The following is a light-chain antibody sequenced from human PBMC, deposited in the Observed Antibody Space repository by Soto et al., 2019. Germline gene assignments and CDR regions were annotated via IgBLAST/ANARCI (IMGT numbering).Light chain of an antibody. CDR2: AAS. CDR3: QQANAFPHT. V-gene: IGKV1-12*01. Sequence: DIRMTQSPSSVSASVGDRVTITCRASQDIRSWLTWYQQKPGKAPKLLIYAASTLPSGVPSRFSGSGSGTDFTLTINSLQPEDFATYYCQQANAFPHTFGQGTKLEIK. J-gene: IGKJ2*01. CDR1: QDIRSW.